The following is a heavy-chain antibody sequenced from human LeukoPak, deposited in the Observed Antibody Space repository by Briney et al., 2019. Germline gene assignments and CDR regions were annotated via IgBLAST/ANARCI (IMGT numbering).Heavy chain of an antibody. CDR2: ISGSGDST. Sequence: GGSLRFSCAASGFSFSTYAMSWVRQAPGKGLEWVSAISGSGDSTYYADSVKGRFTISRDNSKNTLHLQMNSLRAEDTAVYYCARRPATLVSRYYYYGMDVWGQGTTVTVSS. CDR3: ARRPATLVSRYYYYGMDV. D-gene: IGHD1-26*01. CDR1: GFSFSTYA. V-gene: IGHV3-23*01. J-gene: IGHJ6*02.